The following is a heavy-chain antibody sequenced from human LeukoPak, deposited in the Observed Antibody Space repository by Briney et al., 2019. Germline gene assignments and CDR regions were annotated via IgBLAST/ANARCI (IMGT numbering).Heavy chain of an antibody. D-gene: IGHD3-10*01. CDR2: INQTGKT. Sequence: SETLSLTCAVDGGSLSGFYWTWIRQTPAKGLEWIGEINQTGKTNYNPSLTDYSPSLKSRVTISVDSSQKELSLRVNSVTAADTGVYYCARGRSRYYFDYWGQGTLVTVSS. CDR1: GGSLSGFY. CDR3: ARGRSRYYFDY. J-gene: IGHJ4*02. V-gene: IGHV4-34*01.